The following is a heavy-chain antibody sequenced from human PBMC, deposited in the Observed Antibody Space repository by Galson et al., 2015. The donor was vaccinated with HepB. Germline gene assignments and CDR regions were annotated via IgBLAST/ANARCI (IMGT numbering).Heavy chain of an antibody. V-gene: IGHV3-21*01. J-gene: IGHJ4*02. D-gene: IGHD3-16*01. CDR3: ATYDYVRNF. CDR2: TSGSSSYM. Sequence: SLRLSCAASGFTVSIQSMSWVRQAPGKGLEWVSSTSGSSSYMEYADSVKGRFTISRDNAKNSLYLQMNSLRAEDTAVYYCATYDYVRNFWGQGTLVTVSS. CDR1: GFTVSIQS.